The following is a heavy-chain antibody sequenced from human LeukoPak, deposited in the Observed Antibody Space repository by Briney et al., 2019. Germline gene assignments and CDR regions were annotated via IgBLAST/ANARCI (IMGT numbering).Heavy chain of an antibody. V-gene: IGHV4-59*12. CDR2: IYYSGST. CDR3: ARDGSGRSDH. D-gene: IGHD2-15*01. Sequence: PSETLSLTCTVSGGSISSYYWSWIRQPPGKGLEWIGYIYYSGSTNYNPSLKSRVTISVDTSKNQFSLQLSSVTAADTAVYSCARDGSGRSDHWGQGTLVTVSS. CDR1: GGSISSYY. J-gene: IGHJ4*02.